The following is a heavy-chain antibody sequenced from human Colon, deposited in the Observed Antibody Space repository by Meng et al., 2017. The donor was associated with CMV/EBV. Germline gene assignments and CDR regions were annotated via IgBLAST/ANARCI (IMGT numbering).Heavy chain of an antibody. J-gene: IGHJ4*02. CDR2: INPNSGGT. D-gene: IGHD6-19*01. CDR1: GYTFTGYY. Sequence: ASVKVSCKASGYTFTGYYMHWVRQAPGQGLEWMGWINPNSGGTNYAQKFQGRVTMTRDTSISTAYMELSRLRSGDTAVYYCAREESSGWYVVDYWGQGTLVTVSS. CDR3: AREESSGWYVVDY. V-gene: IGHV1-2*02.